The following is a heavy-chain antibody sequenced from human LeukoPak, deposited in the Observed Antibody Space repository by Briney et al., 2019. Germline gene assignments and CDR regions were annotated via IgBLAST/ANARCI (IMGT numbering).Heavy chain of an antibody. CDR3: AREGRYFDWLLKVGGPPYYYGMDV. J-gene: IGHJ6*04. CDR1: GFTFSSYE. V-gene: IGHV3-48*03. Sequence: PGGSLRLSCAASGFTFSSYEMNWVRQAPGKGLEWVSYISSSGSTIYYADSVKGRFTISRDNAKNSLYLQMNSLRAEDTVVYYCAREGRYFDWLLKVGGPPYYYGMDVWGKGTTVTVSS. D-gene: IGHD3-9*01. CDR2: ISSSGSTI.